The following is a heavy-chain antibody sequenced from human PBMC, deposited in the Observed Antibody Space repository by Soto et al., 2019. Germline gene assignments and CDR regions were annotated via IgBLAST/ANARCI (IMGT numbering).Heavy chain of an antibody. CDR2: ISNYNGNT. CDR1: GYTFTSYG. V-gene: IGHV1-18*04. CDR3: AIGPRYCSSTTCFSGVTWFDP. J-gene: IGHJ5*02. D-gene: IGHD2-2*01. Sequence: EASVKVSCKSSGYTFTSYGMSWVRQAPGQGLEWMGWISNYNGNTNYAQKVQDRVTMTTDTSASTTYMELRSLRSDDTAVYYCAIGPRYCSSTTCFSGVTWFDPWGQGTLVTVS.